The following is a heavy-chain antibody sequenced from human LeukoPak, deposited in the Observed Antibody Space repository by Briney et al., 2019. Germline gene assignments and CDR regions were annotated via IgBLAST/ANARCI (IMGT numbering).Heavy chain of an antibody. V-gene: IGHV3-7*01. CDR2: IKQDGSEK. D-gene: IGHD2-21*02. CDR3: ARDILAYCGGDCYSGGAFDI. Sequence: GGSLRLSCAASGFTFSRYWMGWVRQAPGKGLEWVANIKQDGSEKYYVDSVKGRFTISRDNAKNSLYLQMNSLRAEDTAVYYCARDILAYCGGDCYSGGAFDIWGQGTMVTVSS. J-gene: IGHJ3*02. CDR1: GFTFSRYW.